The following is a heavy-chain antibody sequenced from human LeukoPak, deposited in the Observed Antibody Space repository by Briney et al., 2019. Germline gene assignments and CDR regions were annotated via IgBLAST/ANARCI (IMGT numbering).Heavy chain of an antibody. CDR1: GGSISSGGYY. CDR3: AKAAIRYFDWLLEGTYYFDY. V-gene: IGHV4-31*03. J-gene: IGHJ4*02. CDR2: IYYSGST. Sequence: SETLSLTCTVSGGSISSGGYYWSWIRQHPGKGLEWIGYIYYSGSTYYNPSLKSRVTISVDTSKNQFSLKLSSVTAADTAVYFRAKAAIRYFDWLLEGTYYFDYWGQGTLVTVSS. D-gene: IGHD3-9*01.